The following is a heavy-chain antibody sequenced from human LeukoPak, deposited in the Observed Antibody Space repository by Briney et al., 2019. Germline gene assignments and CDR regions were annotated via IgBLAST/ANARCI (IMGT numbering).Heavy chain of an antibody. D-gene: IGHD2-15*01. J-gene: IGHJ4*02. CDR3: AGGWFTNYFDY. V-gene: IGHV4-59*01. Sequence: SETLSLTCIVSGGSISSYYWSWIRQPPGKGLEWIGYIYYSGSTNYNPSLKSRVTISVDTSKNQFSLKLSSVTAADTAVYYCAGGWFTNYFDYWGQGTLVTVSS. CDR1: GGSISSYY. CDR2: IYYSGST.